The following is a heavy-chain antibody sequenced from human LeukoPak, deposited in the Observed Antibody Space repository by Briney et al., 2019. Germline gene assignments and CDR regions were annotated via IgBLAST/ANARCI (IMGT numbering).Heavy chain of an antibody. V-gene: IGHV3-23*01. CDR1: GFTFSTYA. D-gene: IGHD3-16*01. CDR2: ISGRGDTT. Sequence: GGSLRLSCAASGFTFSTYAMSWVRQAPGKGLEWVSAISGRGDTTYYADSVKGRFTISRDNSKSTVFLQMNSLRTEDTAVYYCAKDRVSPGIHLFDPWGQGTLVTVSS. CDR3: AKDRVSPGIHLFDP. J-gene: IGHJ5*02.